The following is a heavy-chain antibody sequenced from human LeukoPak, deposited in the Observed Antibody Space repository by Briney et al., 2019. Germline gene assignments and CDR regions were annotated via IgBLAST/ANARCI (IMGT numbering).Heavy chain of an antibody. CDR3: ARVGSNCGGDCYPYAFDV. V-gene: IGHV3-74*01. CDR1: GFIFSNYW. D-gene: IGHD2-21*02. CDR2: INSDGSST. Sequence: GGSLRLSCAASGFIFSNYWMYWVRQAPGRGLVRVSHINSDGSSTTYADSVKGRFTVSRDNAKNTLYLEMNSLSAEDTATYYCARVGSNCGGDCYPYAFDVWGQGTVVTVSS. J-gene: IGHJ3*01.